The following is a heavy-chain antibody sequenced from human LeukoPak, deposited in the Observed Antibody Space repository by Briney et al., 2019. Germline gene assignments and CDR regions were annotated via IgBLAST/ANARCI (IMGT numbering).Heavy chain of an antibody. Sequence: GGSLRRSCAASGLTFSSYAMSWVRQAPGKGLEWVSAISGSGGSTYYADSVKGRFTISRDNSKNTLYLQMNSLRAEDTAVYYCAKAGPSWQPRGHFDYWGQGTLVTVSS. V-gene: IGHV3-23*01. D-gene: IGHD6-13*01. J-gene: IGHJ4*02. CDR2: ISGSGGST. CDR1: GLTFSSYA. CDR3: AKAGPSWQPRGHFDY.